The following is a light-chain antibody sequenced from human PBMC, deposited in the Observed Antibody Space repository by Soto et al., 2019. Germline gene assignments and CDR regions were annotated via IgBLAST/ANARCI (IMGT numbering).Light chain of an antibody. CDR1: QSVSSN. CDR3: QQYGSSPFVT. J-gene: IGKJ5*01. CDR2: GAS. Sequence: EMVVTQSPATLSVTPGERATVVCGASQSVSSNLAWYQQKPGQAPRLLIFGASSRATGIPDRFSGSGSGTDFTLTISRLEPEDFAVSYCQQYGSSPFVTFGQGTRLEI. V-gene: IGKV3-20*01.